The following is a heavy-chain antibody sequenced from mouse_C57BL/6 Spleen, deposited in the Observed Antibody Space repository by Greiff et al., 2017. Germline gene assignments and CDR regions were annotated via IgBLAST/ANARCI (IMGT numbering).Heavy chain of an antibody. Sequence: VQLQQSGTVLARPGASVKMSCKTSGYTFTSYWMHWVKQRPGQGLEWIGAIYPGNSDTSYNQKFKGKAKLTAVTSASTAYMELSSLTNEDSAVYYCTRHVSYYGSSYCYFDYWGQGTTLTVSS. CDR1: GYTFTSYW. CDR3: TRHVSYYGSSYCYFDY. J-gene: IGHJ2*01. V-gene: IGHV1-5*01. CDR2: IYPGNSDT. D-gene: IGHD1-1*01.